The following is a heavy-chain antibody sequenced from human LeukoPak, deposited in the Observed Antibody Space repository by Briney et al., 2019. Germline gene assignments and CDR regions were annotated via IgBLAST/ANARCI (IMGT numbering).Heavy chain of an antibody. CDR2: IYSSGST. CDR1: GDSISSYY. CDR3: ARHPRSCSGGGTCYSWFDA. V-gene: IGHV4-59*08. J-gene: IGHJ5*02. D-gene: IGHD2-15*01. Sequence: SETLSLTCSVSGDSISSYYLSWIRQPPGKGLEWIGYIYSSGSTRYNPSLKSRVTISIDTSRNQFSLTVHSVTAADTAMYYCARHPRSCSGGGTCYSWFDASGQGTLVTVSS.